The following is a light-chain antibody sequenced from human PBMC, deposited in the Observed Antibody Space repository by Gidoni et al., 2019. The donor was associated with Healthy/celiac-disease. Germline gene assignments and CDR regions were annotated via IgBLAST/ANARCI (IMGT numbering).Light chain of an antibody. CDR1: QSVLYSSNNKNY. J-gene: IGKJ3*01. CDR3: QQYYSTPFT. V-gene: IGKV4-1*01. Sequence: DIVMTQSPDSLALSLGGRATINCTSSQSVLYSSNNKNYLAWSQQKPGQPPKLLFYWASTRESGVPDRYSVSVSGTDFTRTISSLQSEDVAVYYCQQYYSTPFTFGPGTKVDIK. CDR2: WAS.